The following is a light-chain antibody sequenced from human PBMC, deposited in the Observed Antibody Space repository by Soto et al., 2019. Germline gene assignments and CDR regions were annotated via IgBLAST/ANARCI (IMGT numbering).Light chain of an antibody. V-gene: IGLV1-44*01. J-gene: IGLJ1*01. CDR1: FSNIGSHT. CDR3: TAWDDGLNAYV. Sequence: QSVLTQPPSASGTPGQRVTISCFGSFSNIGSHTVNWYQQFPGTAPKLLIYANNQRPSGVADRFSASKSGTSASLAISGLQSEDEADYYCTAWDDGLNAYVFGTGTKVTVL. CDR2: ANN.